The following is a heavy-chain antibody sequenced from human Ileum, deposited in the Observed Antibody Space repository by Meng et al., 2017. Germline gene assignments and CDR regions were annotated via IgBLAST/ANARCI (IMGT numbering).Heavy chain of an antibody. J-gene: IGHJ5*02. CDR1: GFTVSVNY. Sequence: VQLVESGGGLVQPGGSLRRSCAVSGFTVSVNYMSWVRQAPGKGLEWVSCIYVDGRTYYADSVKGRFTIFRDSSKNTLYLQMNSLRAEDTAVYYCAKSVNFDAGGYYPWGQGTLVTVSS. V-gene: IGHV3-66*01. CDR3: AKSVNFDAGGYYP. D-gene: IGHD3-22*01. CDR2: IYVDGRT.